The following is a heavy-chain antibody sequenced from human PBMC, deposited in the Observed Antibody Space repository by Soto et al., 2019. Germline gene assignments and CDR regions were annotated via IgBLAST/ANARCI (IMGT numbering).Heavy chain of an antibody. J-gene: IGHJ5*02. CDR2: IYYRGST. V-gene: IGHV4-61*01. D-gene: IGHD2-15*01. CDR1: GGSVSRGIYY. CDR3: AGASGVVVAATFSS. Sequence: PSETRSLTWTASGGSVSRGIYYWIWIRQPPGKGLEWIGYIYYRGSTNYNPSLKSRVTISVDTSKIQFSLKRSSVTAADPAVYYCAGASGVVVAATFSSWGQGTLVTVCS.